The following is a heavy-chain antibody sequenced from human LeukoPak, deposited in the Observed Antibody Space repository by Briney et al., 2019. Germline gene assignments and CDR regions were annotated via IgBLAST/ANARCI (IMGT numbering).Heavy chain of an antibody. Sequence: GGSLRLSCAASGFTFSSSAMSWVRQAPGKGLEWVSAISNNGGYTYYADSVQGRFTISRDNSKSTLCLQMNSLRAEDTAVYYCSKQLGYCSDGSCYFPYWGQGTLVTVSS. CDR2: ISNNGGYT. D-gene: IGHD2-15*01. V-gene: IGHV3-23*01. CDR1: GFTFSSSA. CDR3: SKQLGYCSDGSCYFPY. J-gene: IGHJ4*02.